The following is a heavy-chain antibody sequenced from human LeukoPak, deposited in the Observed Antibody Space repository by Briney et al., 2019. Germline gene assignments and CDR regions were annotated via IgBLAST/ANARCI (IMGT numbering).Heavy chain of an antibody. D-gene: IGHD4-17*01. CDR1: GRSFSSYA. CDR3: ARSDYGDYDYYMDV. V-gene: IGHV1-69*13. J-gene: IGHJ6*03. Sequence: SVKVSCKASGRSFSSYAISWVRQAPGQGLEWMGGFIPIFGTANYAQKFQGRVTITADESTSTAYMELSSLRSEDTAVYYCARSDYGDYDYYMDVWGKGTTVTISS. CDR2: FIPIFGTA.